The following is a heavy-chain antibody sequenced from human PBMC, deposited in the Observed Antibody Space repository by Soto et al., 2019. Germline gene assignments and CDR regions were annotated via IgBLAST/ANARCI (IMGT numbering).Heavy chain of an antibody. J-gene: IGHJ3*02. CDR3: ARAPYYYDSSGYYWGAFDI. D-gene: IGHD3-22*01. Sequence: GGSLRLSCAASGFTFSDYYMSWIRQAPGKGLEWVSYISSSGSTIYYADSVKGRFTISRDNAKNSLYLQMNSLRAEVTAVYYGARAPYYYDSSGYYWGAFDIWGQGTMVTVSS. CDR2: ISSSGSTI. V-gene: IGHV3-11*04. CDR1: GFTFSDYY.